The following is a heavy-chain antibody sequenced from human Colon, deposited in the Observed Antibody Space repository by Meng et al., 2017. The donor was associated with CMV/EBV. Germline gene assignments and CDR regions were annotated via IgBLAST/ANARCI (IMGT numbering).Heavy chain of an antibody. CDR1: GCTFDDFA. CDR2: ISWDGGTS. J-gene: IGHJ6*02. V-gene: IGHV3-43D*03. CDR3: ANNFYGSGSRGYGMDV. Sequence: GGSLRLSCAASGCTFDDFAMHWVRQVPGKGLEWVSLISWDGGTSYYADSVKGRFTISRDNTKNSLYLQMDSLRAEDSALYYCANNFYGSGSRGYGMDVWGQGTTVTVSS. D-gene: IGHD3-10*01.